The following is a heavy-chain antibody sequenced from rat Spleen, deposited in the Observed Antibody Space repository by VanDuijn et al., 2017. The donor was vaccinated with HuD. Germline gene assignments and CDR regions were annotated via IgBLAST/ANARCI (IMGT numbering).Heavy chain of an antibody. Sequence: EVQLVESGGGLVQPGRSMKLSCAASGFTFSNYYMAWVRQAPTKGLEWVASIDTGGDSTYYRDSVKGRFTISRENAKNTLYLQMNSLRSEDTATYYCARRGYYGYNYVRYWYFDFWGPGTMVTVSS. J-gene: IGHJ1*01. V-gene: IGHV5-25*01. CDR2: IDTGGDST. CDR1: GFTFSNYY. D-gene: IGHD1-9*01. CDR3: ARRGYYGYNYVRYWYFDF.